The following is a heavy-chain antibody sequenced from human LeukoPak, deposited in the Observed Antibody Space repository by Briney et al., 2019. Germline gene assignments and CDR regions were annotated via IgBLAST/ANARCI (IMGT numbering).Heavy chain of an antibody. Sequence: GGSLTLFCAAFGFTFSSYWIHWVRQAPGKGRVWVSRINSDGTSTTYADPVKGRFTISRDSAKNTVYLQMNSLRAEDTAVYYCVRGGGADRPYGLDVWGQGTTVTVSS. CDR2: INSDGTST. D-gene: IGHD6-6*01. J-gene: IGHJ6*02. CDR1: GFTFSSYW. V-gene: IGHV3-74*01. CDR3: VRGGGADRPYGLDV.